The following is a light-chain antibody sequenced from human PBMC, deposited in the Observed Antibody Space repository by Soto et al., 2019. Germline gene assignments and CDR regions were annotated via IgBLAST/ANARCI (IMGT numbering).Light chain of an antibody. V-gene: IGLV2-11*01. J-gene: IGLJ3*02. CDR2: GVS. CDR1: NSDVGGYNY. Sequence: QSALTQPASVSGSPGQSITISCTGTNSDVGGYNYVSWYQQYPGKAPKLMISGVSERPSGVPDRFSGSKSGNTASLTISGLQAEDEADYYCCSYVDTDTWVFGGGTKLTVL. CDR3: CSYVDTDTWV.